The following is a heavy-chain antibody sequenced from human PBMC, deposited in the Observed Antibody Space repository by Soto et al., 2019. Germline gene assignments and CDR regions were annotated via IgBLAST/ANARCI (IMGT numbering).Heavy chain of an antibody. CDR1: GGSISSYY. V-gene: IGHV4-59*01. CDR3: ARGGVVVPAAIGYYYYYMDV. Sequence: SETLSLTCTVSGGSISSYYWSWIRQPPGKGLEWIGYIYYSGSTNYNPSHKSRVTISVDTSKNQFSLKLSSVTAADTAVYYCARGGVVVPAAIGYYYYYMDVWGKGTTVTVSS. D-gene: IGHD2-2*01. J-gene: IGHJ6*03. CDR2: IYYSGST.